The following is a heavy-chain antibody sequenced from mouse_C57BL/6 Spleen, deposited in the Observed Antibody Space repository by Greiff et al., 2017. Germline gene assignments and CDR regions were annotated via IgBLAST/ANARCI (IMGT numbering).Heavy chain of an antibody. CDR3: AIWGSSDFDY. J-gene: IGHJ2*01. CDR2: IVPSDSAT. D-gene: IGHD1-1*01. V-gene: IGHV1-52*01. CDR1: GYTFPSYW. Sequence: QVQLKQPGAELVRPGSSVKLSCKASGYTFPSYWMHWVKQRPLQGLAWIGNIVPSDSATPSNQQFKDKATLTVAKSSSRAYMRLSSLTSEGSAVYCGAIWGSSDFDYWGQGTTLTVSS.